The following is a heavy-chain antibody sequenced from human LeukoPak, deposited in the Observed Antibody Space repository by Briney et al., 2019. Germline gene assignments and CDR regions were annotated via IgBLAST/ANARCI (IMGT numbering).Heavy chain of an antibody. CDR3: ASPVNYYDSSGYYRFDY. D-gene: IGHD3-22*01. CDR2: IYYSGST. CDR1: GGSISSSSYY. V-gene: IGHV4-39*01. J-gene: IGHJ4*02. Sequence: SETLSLTCTVSGGSISSSSYYWGWIRQPPGKGLEWIGSIYYSGSTYYNPSHKSRVTISVDTSKNQFSLKLSSVTAADTAVYYCASPVNYYDSSGYYRFDYWGQGTLVTVSS.